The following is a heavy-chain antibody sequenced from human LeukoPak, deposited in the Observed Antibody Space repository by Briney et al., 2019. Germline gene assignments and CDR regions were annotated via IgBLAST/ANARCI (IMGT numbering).Heavy chain of an antibody. Sequence: SVKVSCKASGGTFSSYAISWVRQAPGQGLERMGGIIPIFGTANYAQKFQGRVTITADESTSTAYMELSSLRSEDTAVYYCARDRYYGSGSYETYYYYMDVWGKGTTVTVSS. D-gene: IGHD3-10*01. CDR1: GGTFSSYA. CDR3: ARDRYYGSGSYETYYYYMDV. V-gene: IGHV1-69*13. J-gene: IGHJ6*03. CDR2: IIPIFGTA.